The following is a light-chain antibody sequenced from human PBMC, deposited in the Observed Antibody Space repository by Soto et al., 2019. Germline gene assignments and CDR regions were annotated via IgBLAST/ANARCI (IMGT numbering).Light chain of an antibody. Sequence: QSVLTQPPSVSAAPGQKVTISCSGSSSNNGNNYVSWYQQLPGTAPKLLIYDNNKRPSGIPDRFSGSKSGTSATLGITGLQTGDEVDYYCGTWDSGLSAGRVFGTGTKVTVL. CDR1: SSNNGNNY. CDR3: GTWDSGLSAGRV. J-gene: IGLJ1*01. V-gene: IGLV1-51*01. CDR2: DNN.